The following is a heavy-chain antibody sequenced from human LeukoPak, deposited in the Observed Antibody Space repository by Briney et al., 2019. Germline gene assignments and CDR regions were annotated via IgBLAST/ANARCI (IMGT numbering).Heavy chain of an antibody. Sequence: GGSLRLSCAASGFTVSSNYMSWVCQAPGKGLEWVSVIHSGGSTYYADSVKGRFTISRDNAKNSLYLQMNSLRAEDTAVYYCARAGSEHIVVVTATYYYYGMDVWGQGTTVTVSS. V-gene: IGHV3-53*01. CDR3: ARAGSEHIVVVTATYYYYGMDV. CDR1: GFTVSSNY. CDR2: IHSGGST. J-gene: IGHJ6*02. D-gene: IGHD2-21*02.